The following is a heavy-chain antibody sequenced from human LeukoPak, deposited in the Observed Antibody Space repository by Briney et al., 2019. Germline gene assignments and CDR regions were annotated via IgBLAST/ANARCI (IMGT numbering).Heavy chain of an antibody. J-gene: IGHJ4*02. V-gene: IGHV3-30-3*01. D-gene: IGHD3-22*01. Sequence: GGSLRLFCGASGFTFSSYAMHWVRQAPGKGLEWVAVISYDGSNKYYADSVKGRFTISRDNSKNTLYLQMNSLRAENTAVYYCARDPDGSGPSYSDYWGQGTLVTVSS. CDR2: ISYDGSNK. CDR3: ARDPDGSGPSYSDY. CDR1: GFTFSSYA.